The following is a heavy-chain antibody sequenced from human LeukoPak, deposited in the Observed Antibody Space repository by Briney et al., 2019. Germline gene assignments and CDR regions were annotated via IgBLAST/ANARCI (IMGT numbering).Heavy chain of an antibody. D-gene: IGHD6-6*01. CDR2: IYSGGST. V-gene: IGHV3-53*01. CDR3: ARDLGIAARPHYYYYMDV. Sequence: GGSLRLSCAASGFTVSSNYMSWVRQAPGKGLEWVSIIYSGGSTYYADSVKGRFTISRDNSKNTLYLQMNSLRAEDTAVYCCARDLGIAARPHYYYYMDVWGKGTTVTVSS. J-gene: IGHJ6*03. CDR1: GFTVSSNY.